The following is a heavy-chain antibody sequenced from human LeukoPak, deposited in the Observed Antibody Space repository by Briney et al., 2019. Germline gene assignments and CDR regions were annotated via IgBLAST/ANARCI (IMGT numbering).Heavy chain of an antibody. D-gene: IGHD1-1*01. CDR3: TTQSGAWNFDY. J-gene: IGHJ4*02. Sequence: GGSLRLSCAASGFSFSDTWMNWVRQAPGKGLEWVGLIKRKTDDGTTDYAAPEKGRFTISRDDSKNTPYLQMNSLKTEDTAVYYCTTQSGAWNFDYWSQGTLVTVSS. CDR2: IKRKTDDGTT. V-gene: IGHV3-15*07. CDR1: GFSFSDTW.